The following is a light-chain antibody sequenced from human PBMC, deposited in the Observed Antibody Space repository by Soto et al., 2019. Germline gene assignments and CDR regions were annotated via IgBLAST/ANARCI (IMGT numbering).Light chain of an antibody. CDR2: GAS. J-gene: IGKJ1*01. CDR3: QQYGSSPSST. CDR1: QRVSSCY. V-gene: IGKV3-20*01. Sequence: EIVLTPSPGTLSLTTGERATLYCRASQRVSSCYLAWYQQKPGQAPRLLIYGASSRATGIPERFSGSGSGTDFTLTIRRREPEKFAVYYCQQYGSSPSSTFGQGTKVDIK.